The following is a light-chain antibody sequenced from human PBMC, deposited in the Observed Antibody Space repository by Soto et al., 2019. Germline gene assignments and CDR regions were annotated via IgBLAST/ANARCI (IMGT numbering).Light chain of an antibody. V-gene: IGKV3-20*01. J-gene: IGKJ1*01. CDR2: GAS. Sequence: EIVMTQSPATLSVSTGERVTLSCRASQSVSSNLAWYQQKPGQAPRLLIYGASTRATGIPARSSGSGSGTDFTLIISRLEPEDFAMYYCQQYGSSPRTFGQGTKVDIK. CDR3: QQYGSSPRT. CDR1: QSVSSN.